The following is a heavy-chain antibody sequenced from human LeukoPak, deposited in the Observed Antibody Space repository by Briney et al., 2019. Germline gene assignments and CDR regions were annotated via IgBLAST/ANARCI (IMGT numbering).Heavy chain of an antibody. V-gene: IGHV4-34*01. J-gene: IGHJ6*03. CDR3: ARQSGSYGVYYYYMDV. D-gene: IGHD1-26*01. CDR1: GGSFSGYY. Sequence: SETLSLTCAVYGGSFSGYYWSWIRQPPGKGLEWIGEINHSGSTNYNPSLKSRVTISVDTSKNQFSLKLSSVTAADTAVYYCARQSGSYGVYYYYMDVWGKGTTVTISS. CDR2: INHSGST.